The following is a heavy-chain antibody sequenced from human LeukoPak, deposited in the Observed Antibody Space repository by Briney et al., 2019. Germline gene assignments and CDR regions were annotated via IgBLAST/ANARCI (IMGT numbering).Heavy chain of an antibody. D-gene: IGHD2-15*01. Sequence: PSETLSLTCSVSGGSFSNYYWSWIRQPAGKGLECIGRIYSSGSTDYNPSLKSRVTMSVDTSKNQFSLKLSSVTAADSAVYYCARVACSGGSCYHFDYWGQGTLVTVSS. CDR3: ARVACSGGSCYHFDY. V-gene: IGHV4-4*07. CDR1: GGSFSNYY. J-gene: IGHJ4*02. CDR2: IYSSGST.